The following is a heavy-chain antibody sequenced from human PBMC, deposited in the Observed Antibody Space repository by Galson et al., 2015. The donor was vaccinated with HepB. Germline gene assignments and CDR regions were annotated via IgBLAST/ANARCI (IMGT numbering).Heavy chain of an antibody. J-gene: IGHJ4*02. CDR1: GDSVSSTSAA. Sequence: CAISGDSVSSTSAAWNWFRQSPSRGLEWLGRTYYRSKWYSDYAGSLRSRITINPDTSKNLFSLHLNSVTPEDTAVCYCARYGSGWYVDSWGQGTLVTVSA. D-gene: IGHD6-19*01. V-gene: IGHV6-1*01. CDR3: ARYGSGWYVDS. CDR2: TYYRSKWYS.